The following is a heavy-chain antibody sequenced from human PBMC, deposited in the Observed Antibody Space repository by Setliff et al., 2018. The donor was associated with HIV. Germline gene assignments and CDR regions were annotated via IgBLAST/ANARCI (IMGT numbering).Heavy chain of an antibody. Sequence: SETLSLTCAVYGDYLPGYQWSWIRQSPGKGLEWIGEITHSGSTNYNPSLKSRVTISVDTSKNQFSLKLTSVTAADTAVYYCARVRIGYYFQRPDYYYMDV. J-gene: IGHJ6*03. CDR1: GDYLPGYQ. D-gene: IGHD3-22*01. V-gene: IGHV4-34*01. CDR3: ARVRIGYYFQRPDYYYMDV. CDR2: ITHSGST.